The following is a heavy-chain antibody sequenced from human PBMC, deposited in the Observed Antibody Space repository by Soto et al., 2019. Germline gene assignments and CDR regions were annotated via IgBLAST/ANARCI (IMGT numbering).Heavy chain of an antibody. CDR3: ARDGGYCSGGSCYSGSSRYYYYMDV. Sequence: QVQLQQWGAGLLKPSETLSLTCAVYGGSFRGYYWSWIRQPPGKGLEWNGEINHRGSTNYNPSLKRHVTISVDTSKNQFCLKLSSVTAADTAVYYCARDGGYCSGGSCYSGSSRYYYYMDVWGEGTTVTVSS. CDR1: GGSFRGYY. V-gene: IGHV4-34*01. J-gene: IGHJ6*03. CDR2: INHRGST. D-gene: IGHD2-15*01.